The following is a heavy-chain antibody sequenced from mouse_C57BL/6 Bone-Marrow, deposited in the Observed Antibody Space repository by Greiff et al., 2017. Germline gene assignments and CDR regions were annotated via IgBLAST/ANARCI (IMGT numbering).Heavy chain of an antibody. CDR2: LDPGTGGP. CDR1: GFTFTDYE. Sequence: VKLMESGAELVRPGASVTLSCKASGFTFTDYEMHWVKQTPVHGLEWIGALDPGTGGPAYHQKFKGRAILTADKSSSTAFMELRSLTSEDAAVYYCTGWETTPYGDYLDDWGQGTTLTVSS. V-gene: IGHV1-15*01. J-gene: IGHJ2*01. D-gene: IGHD1-1*01. CDR3: TGWETTPYGDYLDD.